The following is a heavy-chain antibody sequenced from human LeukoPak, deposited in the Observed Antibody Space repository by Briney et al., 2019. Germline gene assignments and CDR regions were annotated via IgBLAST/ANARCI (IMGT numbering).Heavy chain of an antibody. CDR2: INRRGHT. Sequence: GGSLRLSCAASGFTFDRFTIHWVRQTPGKGLEWVSLINRRGHTFYADSVKGRFTISRDNSRNSVFLQMNSLRPEHTALYHCAKEVDCPSDCLFFHSWGQGTLVTVSS. CDR3: AKEVDCPSDCLFFHS. J-gene: IGHJ4*02. D-gene: IGHD2-21*02. V-gene: IGHV3-43*01. CDR1: GFTFDRFT.